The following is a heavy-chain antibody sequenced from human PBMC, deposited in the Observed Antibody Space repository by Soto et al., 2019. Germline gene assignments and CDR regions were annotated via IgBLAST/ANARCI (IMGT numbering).Heavy chain of an antibody. CDR3: ARDRPDHGDYGGFYYYYMDV. J-gene: IGHJ6*03. CDR1: GGSISSYY. CDR2: IYYSGST. D-gene: IGHD4-17*01. V-gene: IGHV4-59*01. Sequence: SETLSLTCTVSGGSISSYYWSWIRQPPGKGLEWIGYIYYSGSTNYNPSLKSRVTISVDTSKNQFSLKPSSVTAADTAVYYCARDRPDHGDYGGFYYYYMDVWGKGTTVTVSS.